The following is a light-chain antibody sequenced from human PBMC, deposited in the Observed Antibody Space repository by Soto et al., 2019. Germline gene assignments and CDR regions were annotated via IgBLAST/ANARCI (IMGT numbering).Light chain of an antibody. CDR3: QQYNSDKWA. CDR2: DAS. V-gene: IGKV1-5*01. CDR1: QYISSW. J-gene: IGKJ1*01. Sequence: DIQVTQSPSTLSASVGDRVTITCRASQYISSWLAWYQQKPGKAPRLLIYDASSLESGVPSRFRGSGSGTEFTLPISSLQPDDFESYYCQQYNSDKWAFGQGTKVDIK.